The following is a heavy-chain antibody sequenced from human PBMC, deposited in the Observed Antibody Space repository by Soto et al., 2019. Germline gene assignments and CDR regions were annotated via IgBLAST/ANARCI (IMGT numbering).Heavy chain of an antibody. CDR3: ARVVGEYSSSGYFDF. CDR2: IYYSGST. D-gene: IGHD6-6*01. J-gene: IGHJ4*01. Sequence: PGKGLEWIGYIYYSGSTYYNPSLKSRVTISVDTSKNQFSLKLSSVTAADTAVYYCARVVGEYSSSGYFDFWGHRTLVTGTS. V-gene: IGHV4-31*02.